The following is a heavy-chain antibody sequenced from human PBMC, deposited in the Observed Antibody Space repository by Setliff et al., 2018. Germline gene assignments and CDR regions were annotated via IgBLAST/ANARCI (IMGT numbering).Heavy chain of an antibody. CDR1: GDSMSSAKYY. J-gene: IGHJ6*03. D-gene: IGHD3-3*01. CDR3: ARVTGFLYMDV. Sequence: PSETLSLTCTVSGDSMSSAKYYWSWLRQSAGKGLECIGRIYTDGSTKYNPSPNSRVTLSIDTSKNQFSLRLSSVTAADTAVYFCARVTGFLYMDVWGKGTTVTVSS. V-gene: IGHV4-61*02. CDR2: IYTDGST.